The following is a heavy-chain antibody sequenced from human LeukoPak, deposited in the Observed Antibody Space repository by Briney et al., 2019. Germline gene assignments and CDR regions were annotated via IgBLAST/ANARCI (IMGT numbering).Heavy chain of an antibody. Sequence: AWVKVSCKASGGTFSSYAISWVRQAPGQGLEWMGGIIPIFGTANYAQKFQGRVTITTDESTSTAYMELSSLRSEDTAVYYCARDRITMVRGVIIYNWFDPWGQGSLVTVSS. CDR1: GGTFSSYA. V-gene: IGHV1-69*05. J-gene: IGHJ5*02. CDR2: IIPIFGTA. CDR3: ARDRITMVRGVIIYNWFDP. D-gene: IGHD3-10*01.